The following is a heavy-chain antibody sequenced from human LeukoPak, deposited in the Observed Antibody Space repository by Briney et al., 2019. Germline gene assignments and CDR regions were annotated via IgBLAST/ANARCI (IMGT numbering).Heavy chain of an antibody. CDR1: VFTFSSYS. J-gene: IGHJ6*03. CDR3: ARDGDTVLTRGYYYYMDV. D-gene: IGHD4-23*01. V-gene: IGHV3-21*01. CDR2: ISSSSSYI. Sequence: GGSLRLACAASVFTFSSYSMDWVRQAPGKGLEWVSYISSSSSYIYYADSVKGRFTISRDNAKNSLYLQMNSLRAEDTAVYYCARDGDTVLTRGYYYYMDVWGKGTTVTVSS.